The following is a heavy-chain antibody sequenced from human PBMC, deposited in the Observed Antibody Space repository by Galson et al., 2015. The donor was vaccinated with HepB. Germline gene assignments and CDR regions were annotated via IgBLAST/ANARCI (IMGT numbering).Heavy chain of an antibody. J-gene: IGHJ4*02. D-gene: IGHD6-13*01. CDR1: GYTFTSYG. V-gene: IGHV1-18*01. CDR3: ARADGSSWNRHYFDY. CDR2: ISAYNGNT. Sequence: SVKVSCKASGYTFTSYGISWVRQAPGQGLEWMGWISAYNGNTNYAQKLQGRVTMTTDTSTSTAYMELRSLRSDDTAVYYCARADGSSWNRHYFDYWGQGTLVTVSS.